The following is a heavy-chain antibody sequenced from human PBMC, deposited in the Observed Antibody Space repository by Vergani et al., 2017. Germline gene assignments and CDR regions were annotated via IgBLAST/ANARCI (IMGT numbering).Heavy chain of an antibody. CDR1: GFTFSSYS. D-gene: IGHD3-22*01. J-gene: IGHJ4*02. CDR2: ISSSSSYI. Sequence: EVQLVASGGGLVKPGGSLRLSCAASGFTFSSYSMNWVRQAPGKGLEWVSSISSSSSYIYYADSVKGRFTISRDNAKNSLYLQMNSLRAEDTAVYYCASGVGDYYDSSGYYGTLDYWGQGTLVTVSS. V-gene: IGHV3-21*01. CDR3: ASGVGDYYDSSGYYGTLDY.